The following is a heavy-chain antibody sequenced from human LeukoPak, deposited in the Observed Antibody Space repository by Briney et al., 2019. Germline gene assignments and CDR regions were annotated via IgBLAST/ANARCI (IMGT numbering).Heavy chain of an antibody. CDR3: ARDSYGDYEKY. V-gene: IGHV3-23*01. CDR1: GFTFSSYA. Sequence: GGSLRLSCAASGFTFSSYAMSWVRQAPGKGLEWVSAISGSGGSTYYADSVEGRFTISRDNFKNTLYLQMNSLRAEDTAVYYCARDSYGDYEKYWGQGTLVIVSS. CDR2: ISGSGGST. D-gene: IGHD4-17*01. J-gene: IGHJ4*02.